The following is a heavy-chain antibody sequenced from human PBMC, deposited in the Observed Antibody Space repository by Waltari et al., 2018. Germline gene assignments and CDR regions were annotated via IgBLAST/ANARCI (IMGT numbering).Heavy chain of an antibody. CDR1: GGSFSGYY. V-gene: IGHV4-34*01. J-gene: IGHJ1*01. D-gene: IGHD2-8*02. CDR2: INHSGST. CDR3: ARGLPVVTSYFQH. Sequence: QVQLQQWGAGLLKPSETLSLTCAVYGGSFSGYYWSWIRQPPGKGLEWIGEINHSGSTNYNPSLKSRVTISVDTSKNQFSLKLSSVTAADTAVYYCARGLPVVTSYFQHWGQGTLVTVSS.